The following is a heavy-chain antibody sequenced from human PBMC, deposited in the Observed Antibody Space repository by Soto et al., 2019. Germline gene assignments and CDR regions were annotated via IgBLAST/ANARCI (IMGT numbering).Heavy chain of an antibody. J-gene: IGHJ5*02. D-gene: IGHD3-3*01. Sequence: PGGSLRLSCAASGFTFSSYSMNWVRQAPGKGLEWVSYISSSSSTIYYADSVKGRFTISRDNAKNSLYLQMNSLRDEDTAVYYCARDRPDYDFWSGYHQNWFDPWGQGTLVTVSS. CDR2: ISSSSSTI. CDR3: ARDRPDYDFWSGYHQNWFDP. V-gene: IGHV3-48*02. CDR1: GFTFSSYS.